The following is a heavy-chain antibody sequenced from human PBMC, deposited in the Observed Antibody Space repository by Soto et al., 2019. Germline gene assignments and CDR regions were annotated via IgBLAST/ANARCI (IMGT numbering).Heavy chain of an antibody. Sequence: LSLTCTVSGGSISSGGYYWSWIRQHPGKGLEWIGYIYYSGSTYYNPSLKSRVTISVDTSKNQFSLKLSSVTAADTAVYYCASSFATIYYYDSSGYYGWFDPWGQGTLVTVSS. CDR2: IYYSGST. CDR1: GGSISSGGYY. V-gene: IGHV4-31*03. J-gene: IGHJ5*02. D-gene: IGHD3-22*01. CDR3: ASSFATIYYYDSSGYYGWFDP.